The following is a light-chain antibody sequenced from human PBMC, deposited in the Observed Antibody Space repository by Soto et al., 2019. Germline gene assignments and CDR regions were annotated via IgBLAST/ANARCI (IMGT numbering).Light chain of an antibody. CDR1: SSDIGGSEY. CDR3: YSSRSSSTTFYV. J-gene: IGLJ1*01. V-gene: IGLV2-14*03. CDR2: GVS. Sequence: QSALTQPASVSGSPGQSITISCAGTSSDIGGSEYVAWYQQHPGKAPKLMIYGVSNRPSGVSNRFSGSKSGNTASLTISGLQAEDEPDYFSYSSRSSSTTFYVFGTGTKVTVL.